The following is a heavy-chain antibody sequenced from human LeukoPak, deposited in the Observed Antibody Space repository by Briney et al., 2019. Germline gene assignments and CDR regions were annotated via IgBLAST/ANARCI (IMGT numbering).Heavy chain of an antibody. CDR1: GYTFTSYY. V-gene: IGHV1-46*01. Sequence: ASVKVSCKASGYTFTSYYMHWVRQAPGQGLEWMGIINPSGGSTSYAQKFQGRVTMTEDTSTDTAYMELSSLRSEDTAVYYCATDRSVAGNWYFDLWGRGTLVTVSS. D-gene: IGHD6-19*01. J-gene: IGHJ2*01. CDR3: ATDRSVAGNWYFDL. CDR2: INPSGGST.